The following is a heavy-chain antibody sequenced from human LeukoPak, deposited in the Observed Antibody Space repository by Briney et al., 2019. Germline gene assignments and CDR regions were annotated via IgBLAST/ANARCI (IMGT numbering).Heavy chain of an antibody. J-gene: IGHJ5*02. CDR2: IIPIFGTA. D-gene: IGHD1-1*01. Sequence: GSSVTVSCKASGGTFSSYAISWVRQAPGQGLEWMGGIIPIFGTANYAQKFQGRVTITADKSTSTAYMEVSSLRSEDTAVYYCARELRQYNWNDRGYNWFDPWGQGTLVTVSS. V-gene: IGHV1-69*06. CDR3: ARELRQYNWNDRGYNWFDP. CDR1: GGTFSSYA.